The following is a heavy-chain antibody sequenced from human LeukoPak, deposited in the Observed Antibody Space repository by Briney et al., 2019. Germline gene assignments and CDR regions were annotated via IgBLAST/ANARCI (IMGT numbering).Heavy chain of an antibody. D-gene: IGHD3-22*01. Sequence: GGSLRLSCAASGFTFSSYSMNWVRQAPGKGLEWVSYISSSSSTIYYADSVKGRFTISRDNAKNSLYLQMNSLRDEDTAVYYCARVFGNYDSSGYSWAYGAFDIWGQGTMVTVSS. V-gene: IGHV3-48*02. J-gene: IGHJ3*02. CDR3: ARVFGNYDSSGYSWAYGAFDI. CDR2: ISSSSSTI. CDR1: GFTFSSYS.